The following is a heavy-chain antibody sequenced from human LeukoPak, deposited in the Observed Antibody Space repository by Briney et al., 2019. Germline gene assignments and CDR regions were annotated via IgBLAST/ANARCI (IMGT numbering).Heavy chain of an antibody. CDR3: ARLITGTTTAFDI. V-gene: IGHV4-4*07. Sequence: WETLSLTCTVSGGSISSYYWSWIRQPAGKGLEWIGRIYTSRSTNYNPSLKSRVTMSVDTSKNQFPLKLSSVTAADTAVYYCARLITGTTTAFDIWGQGTMVTVSS. J-gene: IGHJ3*02. CDR1: GGSISSYY. D-gene: IGHD1-7*01. CDR2: IYTSRST.